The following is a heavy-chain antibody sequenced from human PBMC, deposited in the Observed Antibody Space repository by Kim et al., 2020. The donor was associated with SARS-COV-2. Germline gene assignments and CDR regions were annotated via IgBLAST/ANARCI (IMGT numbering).Heavy chain of an antibody. Sequence: SETLSLTCTVSGGSISSGGYYWSWIRQHPGKGLEWIGYIYYSGSTYYNPSLKSRVTISVDTSKNQFSLKLSSVTAADTAVYYCARDGGSSWYNWFDPWGQGTLVTVSS. D-gene: IGHD6-13*01. V-gene: IGHV4-31*03. CDR2: IYYSGST. CDR1: GGSISSGGYY. J-gene: IGHJ5*02. CDR3: ARDGGSSWYNWFDP.